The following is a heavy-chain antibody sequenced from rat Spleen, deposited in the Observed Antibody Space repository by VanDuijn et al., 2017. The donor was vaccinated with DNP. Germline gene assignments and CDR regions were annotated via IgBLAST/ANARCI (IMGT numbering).Heavy chain of an antibody. CDR1: GFDFNTYA. CDR2: ISIKAHNYAA. V-gene: IGHV10-4*01. Sequence: EVQVVESGGGLVQPEGSLKLSCAASGFDFNTYAISWVRQAPGKGLDWVASISIKAHNYAALYADSVKERFTISRDDSQSMVYLQMNNLKTEDTALYYCTSGGNPLFDYWGQGVMVTVSS. D-gene: IGHD1-1*01. CDR3: TSGGNPLFDY. J-gene: IGHJ2*01.